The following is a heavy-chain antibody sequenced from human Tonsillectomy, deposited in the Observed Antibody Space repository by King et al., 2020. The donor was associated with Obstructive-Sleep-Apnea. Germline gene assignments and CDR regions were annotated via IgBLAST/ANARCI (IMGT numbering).Heavy chain of an antibody. J-gene: IGHJ6*02. Sequence: VQLVESGAEVKKPGASVKVSCKASGYTFTSYYMHWVRQAPGQGLEWMGIINPSGGSTSYAQKFQGRVTMTRDTSTSTVYMALSSLRSEDTAVYYCARSTEDTVTTFYYYYGMDVWGQGTTVTVSS. CDR3: ARSTEDTVTTFYYYYGMDV. V-gene: IGHV1-46*01. D-gene: IGHD4-17*01. CDR1: GYTFTSYY. CDR2: INPSGGST.